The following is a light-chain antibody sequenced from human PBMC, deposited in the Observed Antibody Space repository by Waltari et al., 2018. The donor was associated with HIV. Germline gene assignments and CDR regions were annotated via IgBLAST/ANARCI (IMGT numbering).Light chain of an antibody. V-gene: IGKV2-28*01. CDR2: LGS. J-gene: IGKJ4*02. CDR3: MQSLQTPT. Sequence: DIVMTQSPKSLTITPGEAASISCTSIRTLGHRDGYDYLAGYVLKPGQPPRLLIFLGSYRAAGVPDRFGGSGSGTNFTLKIAGLEADDIGVYYCMQSLQTPTFGGGTRVEI. CDR1: RTLGHRDGYDY.